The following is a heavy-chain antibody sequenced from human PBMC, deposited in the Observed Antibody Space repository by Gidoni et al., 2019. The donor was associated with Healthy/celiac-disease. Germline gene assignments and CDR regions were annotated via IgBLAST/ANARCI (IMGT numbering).Heavy chain of an antibody. D-gene: IGHD3-22*01. V-gene: IGHV3-49*03. CDR3: SRRYYYDSSGYYSSVAFDY. Sequence: EVQRVESGGDLIQPGRSLRLSCTASGFPLGDSTMSWFRQAPGKGLEWVGFSRSKAHGGTTEYAASVKGRFTISRDDSKSIAYLQMNSLKTEDTAVYYCSRRYYYDSSGYYSSVAFDYWGQGTLVTVSS. CDR2: SRSKAHGGTT. J-gene: IGHJ4*02. CDR1: GFPLGDST.